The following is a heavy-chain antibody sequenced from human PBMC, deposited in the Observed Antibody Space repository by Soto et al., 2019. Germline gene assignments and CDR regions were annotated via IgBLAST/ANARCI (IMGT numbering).Heavy chain of an antibody. Sequence: GSQSLSRAASRCPFTTYPMSWVRQDPGKGLEWVSGISGGGGDTSYADSVRGRFTCSRDNSKNTLYLQMNSLRAEDTALYYCAKSLFGGPDIWGQGTMVTVSS. J-gene: IGHJ3*02. V-gene: IGHV3-23*01. D-gene: IGHD2-15*01. CDR2: ISGGGGDT. CDR1: RCPFTTYP. CDR3: AKSLFGGPDI.